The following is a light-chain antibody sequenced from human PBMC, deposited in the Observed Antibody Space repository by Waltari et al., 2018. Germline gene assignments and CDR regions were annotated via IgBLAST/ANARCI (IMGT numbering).Light chain of an antibody. CDR3: QHYVRLPAT. Sequence: EIVLTQSPGSLSSSPGERVTLSCRASQSVSRALAWYQQKPGQAPGLLIFGASNRATGIPDRFSGSGSETDFSLTISRLEPEDFAVYYCQHYVRLPATFGRGTKVEIK. CDR2: GAS. CDR1: QSVSRA. V-gene: IGKV3-20*01. J-gene: IGKJ1*01.